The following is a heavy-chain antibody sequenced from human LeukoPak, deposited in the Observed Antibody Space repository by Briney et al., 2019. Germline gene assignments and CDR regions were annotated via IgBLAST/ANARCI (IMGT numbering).Heavy chain of an antibody. Sequence: GGSLRLSCAASGFTFTDYAMGWVRQAPGQGLEWASTISASGSTTYYADSVRGRFTISRDNSKNTLSLEMSSLRAEDTAVYYCAKARTPYNSGFDYWGQGTLVAVSS. J-gene: IGHJ4*02. CDR3: AKARTPYNSGFDY. CDR2: ISASGSTT. D-gene: IGHD6-19*01. CDR1: GFTFTDYA. V-gene: IGHV3-23*01.